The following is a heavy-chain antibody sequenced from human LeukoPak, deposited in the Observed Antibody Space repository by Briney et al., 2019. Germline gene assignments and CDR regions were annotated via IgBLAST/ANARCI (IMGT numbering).Heavy chain of an antibody. CDR2: INPNSGGT. Sequence: ASVKVSCKTSGYSFTDYYMHWVRQAPGQGLEWMGWINPNSGGTSSAQKFQGRVTMTRDTSITTVYMEVSWLTSDDTAIYYCARADRLDGGPYLIGPWGQGTLSPSPQ. J-gene: IGHJ5*02. CDR3: ARADRLDGGPYLIGP. D-gene: IGHD2-21*01. CDR1: GYSFTDYY. V-gene: IGHV1-2*02.